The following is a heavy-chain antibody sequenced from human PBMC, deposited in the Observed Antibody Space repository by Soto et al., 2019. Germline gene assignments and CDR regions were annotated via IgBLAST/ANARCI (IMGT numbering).Heavy chain of an antibody. D-gene: IGHD2-2*01. CDR3: AGGHCCSSSCSYLDL. CDR1: GGSIDSDGSY. V-gene: IGHV4-31*03. Sequence: QVQLQESGPGLVKPSQTLSLTCTVSGGSIDSDGSYWSWIRQSPGEGLEWLGYIYYIGTTYYNPSLKSRVSLPLETSKYQFSLKLSSVTAADPAIYYCAGGHCCSSSCSYLDLWGRGTLVTVSS. J-gene: IGHJ2*01. CDR2: IYYIGTT.